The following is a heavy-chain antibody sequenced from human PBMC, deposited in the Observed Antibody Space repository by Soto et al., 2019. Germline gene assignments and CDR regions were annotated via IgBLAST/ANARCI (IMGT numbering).Heavy chain of an antibody. J-gene: IGHJ4*02. CDR3: VRDTGGGYKDFDS. Sequence: GGSLRLSCAAPGSTLSGYGMHWVRQAPGKGLEWVTLIWYDGGKKYYTDSVKGRFTISRDISKNTLYLQMNSLRADDTAVYYCVRDTGGGYKDFDSWGPGTLVTVSS. D-gene: IGHD5-18*01. V-gene: IGHV3-33*01. CDR1: GSTLSGYG. CDR2: IWYDGGKK.